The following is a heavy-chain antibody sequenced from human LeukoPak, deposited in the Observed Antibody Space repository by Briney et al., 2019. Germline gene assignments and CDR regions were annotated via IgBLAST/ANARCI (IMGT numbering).Heavy chain of an antibody. J-gene: IGHJ4*02. CDR2: IYTSGST. CDR3: ARGGELLNY. D-gene: IGHD1-7*01. Sequence: SQTLSLTCTVSGGSVSSGDYYWTWFRQPAGKGLEWIGRIYTSGSTSYSPSLKSRVTISLDTSKNQFSLRLSSVTAADTAVYYCARGGELLNYLGQGTLVTVSS. CDR1: GGSVSSGDYY. V-gene: IGHV4-61*02.